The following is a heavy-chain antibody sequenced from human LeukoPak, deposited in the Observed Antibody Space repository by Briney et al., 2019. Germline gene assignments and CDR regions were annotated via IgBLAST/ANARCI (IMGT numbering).Heavy chain of an antibody. CDR1: GFTFSSYG. V-gene: IGHV3-30*02. CDR3: TTDPTEPPIF. CDR2: IRYDGSNK. J-gene: IGHJ4*02. D-gene: IGHD1-14*01. Sequence: PGGSLRLSCAASGFTFSSYGMHWVRQAPGKGLEWVAFIRYDGSNKYYADSVKGRFTISRDNSKNTLYLQMNSLRAEDTAVYYCTTDPTEPPIFWGQGTLVTVSS.